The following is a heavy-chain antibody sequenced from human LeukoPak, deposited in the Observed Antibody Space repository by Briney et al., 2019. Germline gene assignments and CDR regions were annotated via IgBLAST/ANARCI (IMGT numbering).Heavy chain of an antibody. Sequence: GGSLRLSCTASGFTSSGAWMTWVRQAPGKGLEWVANIREDGTEKNYVDSVKGRFTISRDNAKNSLFLQMSNLRDDDTAIYYCARHVGISFWGQGTLDTVSS. V-gene: IGHV3-7*01. CDR2: IREDGTEK. CDR1: GFTSSGAW. J-gene: IGHJ4*02. CDR3: ARHVGISF. D-gene: IGHD7-27*01.